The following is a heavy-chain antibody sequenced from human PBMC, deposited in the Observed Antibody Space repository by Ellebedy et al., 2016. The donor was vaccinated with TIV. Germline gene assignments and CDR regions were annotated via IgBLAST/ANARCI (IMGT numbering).Heavy chain of an antibody. CDR1: GYSFTSYW. V-gene: IGHV5-10-1*01. D-gene: IGHD2-21*01. CDR2: IDPSDSYT. J-gene: IGHJ4*02. CDR3: ARRYIVVVSDAFDI. Sequence: ASVKVSCKGSGYSFTSYWISWVRQMPGKGLEWMGRIDPSDSYTNYSPSFQGHVTISADKSISTAYLQWSSLKASDTAMYYCARRYIVVVSDAFDIWGQGTLVTVSS.